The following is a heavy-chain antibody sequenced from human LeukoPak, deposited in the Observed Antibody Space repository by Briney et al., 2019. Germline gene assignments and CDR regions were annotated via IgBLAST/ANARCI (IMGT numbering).Heavy chain of an antibody. V-gene: IGHV3-21*01. CDR3: AGDYEGNLAFDS. Sequence: MPGGSLRLSCAVSGFSFSHCSMNWVRQAPGKGLEWVSSISSSSTYIYYADSLEGRFTISRDNVRNSLYLQMNSLRAEDTAVYYCAGDYEGNLAFDSGGQGTMVTVSS. CDR2: ISSSSTYI. CDR1: GFSFSHCS. J-gene: IGHJ3*02. D-gene: IGHD4-23*01.